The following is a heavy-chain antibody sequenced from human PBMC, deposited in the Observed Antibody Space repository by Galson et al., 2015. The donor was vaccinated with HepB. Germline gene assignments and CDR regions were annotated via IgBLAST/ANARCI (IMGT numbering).Heavy chain of an antibody. CDR3: ARDSSASGMSGWFDP. D-gene: IGHD3-10*01. CDR2: IIPIFGTT. CDR1: GGTFSSYA. V-gene: IGHV1-69*13. Sequence: SVKVSCKASGGTFSSYAISWLRQAPGQGLEWMGGIIPIFGTTTYAQKFQGRVTITADESTSIFYMELYSLRSDDTAVYYCARDSSASGMSGWFDPWGQGTLVTVSS. J-gene: IGHJ5*02.